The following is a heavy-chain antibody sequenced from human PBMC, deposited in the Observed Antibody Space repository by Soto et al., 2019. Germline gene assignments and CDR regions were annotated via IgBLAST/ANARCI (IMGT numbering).Heavy chain of an antibody. V-gene: IGHV3-21*01. Sequence: LRLSCAASGFTFSSYSMNWVRQAPGKGLEWVSSISSSSSYIYYADSVKGRFTISRDNAKNSLYLQMNSLRAEDTAVYYCAREGEMVEQAGMYYGMDVWGQGTTVTVSS. D-gene: IGHD2-8*01. CDR3: AREGEMVEQAGMYYGMDV. CDR2: ISSSSSYI. CDR1: GFTFSSYS. J-gene: IGHJ6*02.